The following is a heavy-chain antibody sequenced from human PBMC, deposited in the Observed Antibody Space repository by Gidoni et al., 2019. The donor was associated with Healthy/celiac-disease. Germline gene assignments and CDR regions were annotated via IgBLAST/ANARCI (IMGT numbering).Heavy chain of an antibody. V-gene: IGHV4-61*01. CDR1: GGSVSSGSYY. J-gene: IGHJ5*02. D-gene: IGHD6-6*01. CDR3: ARERVGVIAARPEAWFDP. CDR2: IYYSGST. Sequence: QVQLQESGPGLVKPSETLSLTCTVSGGSVSSGSYYWSWIRQPPGKGLEWIGYIYYSGSTNYNPSLKSRVTISVDTSKNQFSLKLSSVTAADTAVYYCARERVGVIAARPEAWFDPWGQGTLVTVSS.